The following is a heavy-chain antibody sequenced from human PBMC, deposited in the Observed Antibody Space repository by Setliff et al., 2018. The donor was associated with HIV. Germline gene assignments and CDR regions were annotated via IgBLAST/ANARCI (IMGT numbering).Heavy chain of an antibody. CDR2: IIHTGST. J-gene: IGHJ6*02. V-gene: IGHV4-34*12. CDR3: ASGRSCSSSSCYLVYYYYYGMDV. CDR1: GGSFSGYY. D-gene: IGHD2-2*01. Sequence: SETLSLTCAVYGGSFSGYYWSWIRQPPGKGLEWIGEIIHTGSTNYNPSLKSRVTISVDTSKNQFSLRLSSVTAADTAVYYCASGRSCSSSSCYLVYYYYYGMDVWCHGSTVTVSS.